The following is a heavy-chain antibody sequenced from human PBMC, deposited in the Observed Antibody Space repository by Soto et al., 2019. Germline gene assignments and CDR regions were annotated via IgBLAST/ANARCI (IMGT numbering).Heavy chain of an antibody. Sequence: APETLFLTCTASGASINTGGYHSSWIRQQPSQGLLRIQYIYYHGSTYYNPSIKSRATISVDTSKHQFSLKLSSVTAADTAVYSCPRHRGFWSGYPYYYYSGMDVWGQGITATVSS. CDR1: GASINTGGYH. CDR3: PRHRGFWSGYPYYYYSGMDV. V-gene: IGHV4-31*03. CDR2: IYYHGST. D-gene: IGHD3-3*01. J-gene: IGHJ6*02.